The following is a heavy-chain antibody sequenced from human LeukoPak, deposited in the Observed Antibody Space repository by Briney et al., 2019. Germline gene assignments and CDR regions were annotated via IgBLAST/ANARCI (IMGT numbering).Heavy chain of an antibody. J-gene: IGHJ4*02. D-gene: IGHD3-10*01. CDR2: ISGSGVTT. CDR3: ARGQYSGRGGYFDY. Sequence: GGSLRLSCAASGFTFSSYAMSWVRQAPGKGLEWVSAISGSGVTTYYADSVKGRFTISRDNSKNTLYLQMNSLRAEDTALYYCARGQYSGRGGYFDYWGQGTLVTVSS. V-gene: IGHV3-23*01. CDR1: GFTFSSYA.